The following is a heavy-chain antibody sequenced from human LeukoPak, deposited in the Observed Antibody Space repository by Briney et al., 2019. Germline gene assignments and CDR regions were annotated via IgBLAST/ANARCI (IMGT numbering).Heavy chain of an antibody. CDR1: GFTFSSYA. D-gene: IGHD3-10*01. V-gene: IGHV3-23*01. CDR2: ISGSGGST. J-gene: IGHJ3*02. CDR3: AKDPPEDTYYYGSGSYFSI. Sequence: HPGGSLRLSCAASGFTFSSYAMSWVRQAPGKGLEWVSAISGSGGSTYYADSVKGRFTISRDNSKNTLYLQMNSLRAEDTAVYYCAKDPPEDTYYYGSGSYFSIWGQGTMVTVSS.